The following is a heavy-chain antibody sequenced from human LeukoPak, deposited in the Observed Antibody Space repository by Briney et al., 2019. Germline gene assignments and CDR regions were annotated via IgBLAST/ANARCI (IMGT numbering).Heavy chain of an antibody. CDR2: ISYDGSNK. Sequence: PGRSLRLSCAASGFTFSSYAMHWVRQAPGKGLEWVAVISYDGSNKYYADSVKGRFTISRDNSKNTLYLQMNSLRAEDTAVYYCARAAYYYDSSGIRSAFDIWGRGTMVTVSS. CDR3: ARAAYYYDSSGIRSAFDI. CDR1: GFTFSSYA. D-gene: IGHD3-22*01. V-gene: IGHV3-30-3*01. J-gene: IGHJ3*02.